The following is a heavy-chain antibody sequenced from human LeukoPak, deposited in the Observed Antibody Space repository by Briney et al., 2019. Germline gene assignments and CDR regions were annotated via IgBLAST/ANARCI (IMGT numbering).Heavy chain of an antibody. CDR2: IIPILGIA. CDR3: ARDRANNIVVVPAAERFHYYYGMDV. J-gene: IGHJ6*02. D-gene: IGHD2-2*01. Sequence: ASVKVSCKASGGTFSSYAIIWVRQAPGQGLEWMGRIIPILGIANYAQKFQGRVTITADKSTSTAYMELSSLRSGDTAVYYCARDRANNIVVVPAAERFHYYYGMDVWGQGTTVTVSS. V-gene: IGHV1-69*04. CDR1: GGTFSSYA.